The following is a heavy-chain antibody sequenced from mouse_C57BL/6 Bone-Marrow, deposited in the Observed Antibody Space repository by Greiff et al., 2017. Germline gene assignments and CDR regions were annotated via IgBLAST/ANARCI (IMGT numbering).Heavy chain of an antibody. Sequence: EVKLVESGGGLVQPGGSLSLSCAASGFTFTDYYMSWVRQPPGKGLEWVGFIRNKANGYTTEYSASVKGRFTITRDNSQSILYLQMNALRAEDSATYYCARYYCDFDYWGQGTTLTVSS. CDR1: GFTFTDYY. CDR3: ARYYCDFDY. CDR2: IRNKANGYTT. V-gene: IGHV7-3*01. J-gene: IGHJ2*01.